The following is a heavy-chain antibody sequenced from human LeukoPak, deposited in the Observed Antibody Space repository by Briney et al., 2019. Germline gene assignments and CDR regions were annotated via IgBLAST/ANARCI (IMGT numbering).Heavy chain of an antibody. CDR2: ISYDGSNK. CDR1: GFTFSSYG. V-gene: IGHV3-30*18. J-gene: IGHJ4*02. Sequence: PGGSLRLSCAASGFTFSSYGMHWVRQAPGRGLEWVAVISYDGSNKYYADSVKGRFTISRDNSKNTLYLQMNSLRAEDTAVYYCAKDPRDYGGQGPLAPFSS. CDR3: AKDPRDY.